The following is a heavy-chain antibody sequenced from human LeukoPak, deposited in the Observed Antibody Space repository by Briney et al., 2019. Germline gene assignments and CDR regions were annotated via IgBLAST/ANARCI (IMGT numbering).Heavy chain of an antibody. J-gene: IGHJ6*03. Sequence: SEPLSLTCAVYGGSFSNYYWSWIRQPPGKGLEWMGEINDSGRTNTNPSLMSRVTVSVDTSKNQFSLRLTSVTATDRAVYYCARRWNYGRNYYIDVWRNEATVSVS. D-gene: IGHD1-7*01. CDR1: GGSFSNYY. CDR2: INDSGRT. CDR3: ARRWNYGRNYYIDV. V-gene: IGHV4-34*01.